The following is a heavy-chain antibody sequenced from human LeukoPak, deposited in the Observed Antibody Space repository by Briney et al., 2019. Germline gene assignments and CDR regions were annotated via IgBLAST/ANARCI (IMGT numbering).Heavy chain of an antibody. D-gene: IGHD3-10*01. Sequence: SVKVSCKASGGTFSSYAISWVRQAPGQGLEWMGRIIPILGIANYAQKFQGRVTITADKSTSTAYMELSSLRSEDTAVYYCARASYYYGPGSPEYYFDYWGQGTLVTVSS. CDR3: ARASYYYGPGSPEYYFDY. CDR2: IIPILGIA. J-gene: IGHJ4*02. V-gene: IGHV1-69*04. CDR1: GGTFSSYA.